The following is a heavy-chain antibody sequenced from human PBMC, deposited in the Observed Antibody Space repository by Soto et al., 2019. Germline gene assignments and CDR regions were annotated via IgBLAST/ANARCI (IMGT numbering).Heavy chain of an antibody. V-gene: IGHV3-11*06. J-gene: IGHJ6*02. Sequence: PVGSLRLSCAASGFTFSDYYMSWIRQAPGKGLEWVSYISSSSSYTNYADSVKGRFTISRDNAKNSLYLQMNSLRAEDTAVYYCARDHGILTGPYYGMDVWGQGTTVTVSS. D-gene: IGHD3-9*01. CDR2: ISSSSSYT. CDR3: ARDHGILTGPYYGMDV. CDR1: GFTFSDYY.